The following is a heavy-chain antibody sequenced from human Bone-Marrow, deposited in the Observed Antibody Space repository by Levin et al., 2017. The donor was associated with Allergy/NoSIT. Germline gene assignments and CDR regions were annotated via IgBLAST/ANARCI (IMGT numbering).Heavy chain of an antibody. D-gene: IGHD4-17*01. Sequence: SETLSLTCTVSGGSVSSDTYYWSWIRQPPGKGLEWIGYISSSGSTYYNPSLMSRVTISVHTSTNQFSLKLTSVTPADAAVYYCARDDYADFTGWVWGQGSLVTVSS. J-gene: IGHJ4*02. V-gene: IGHV4-61*01. CDR1: GGSVSSDTYY. CDR2: ISSSGST. CDR3: ARDDYADFTGWV.